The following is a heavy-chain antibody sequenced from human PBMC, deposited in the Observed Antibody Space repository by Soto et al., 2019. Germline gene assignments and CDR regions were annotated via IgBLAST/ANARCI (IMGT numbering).Heavy chain of an antibody. CDR1: GGSISSSSYY. CDR2: IYYSGST. Sequence: SSETLSLTCTVSGGSISSSSYYWGWIRQPPGKGLEWIGSIYYSGSTYYNPSLKSRVTISVDTSKNQFSLKLSSVTAADTAVYYFARHLRITIFGVVIDYYYMDVWGKGTTVTVSS. CDR3: ARHLRITIFGVVIDYYYMDV. D-gene: IGHD3-3*01. J-gene: IGHJ6*03. V-gene: IGHV4-39*01.